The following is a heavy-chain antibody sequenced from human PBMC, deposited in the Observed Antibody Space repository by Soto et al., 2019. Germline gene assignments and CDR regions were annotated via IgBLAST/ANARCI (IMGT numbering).Heavy chain of an antibody. J-gene: IGHJ4*02. CDR2: INHSGST. CDR1: GGSFSGYY. Sequence: PSETLSLTCAVYGGSFSGYYWSWIRQPPGKGLEWIGEINHSGSTNYNPSLKSRVTISVDTSKNQFSLKLSSVTAADTAVYYCARVVCSGGSCYSDEGYYFDYWGQGTLVTVSS. CDR3: ARVVCSGGSCYSDEGYYFDY. V-gene: IGHV4-34*01. D-gene: IGHD2-15*01.